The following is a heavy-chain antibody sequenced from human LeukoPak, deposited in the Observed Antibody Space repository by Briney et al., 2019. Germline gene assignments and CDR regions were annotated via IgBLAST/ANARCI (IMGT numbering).Heavy chain of an antibody. J-gene: IGHJ5*02. CDR3: ARRGSGWRNWFDP. CDR2: IYPGDSDT. Sequence: KPGESLKISCKGSGYSFTSYWIGWVRQMPRKGLEWMGIIYPGDSDTRYSPSFQGQVTISADKSISTAYLQWSSLKASDTAMYYRARRGSGWRNWFDPWGQGTLVTVSS. CDR1: GYSFTSYW. D-gene: IGHD6-19*01. V-gene: IGHV5-51*01.